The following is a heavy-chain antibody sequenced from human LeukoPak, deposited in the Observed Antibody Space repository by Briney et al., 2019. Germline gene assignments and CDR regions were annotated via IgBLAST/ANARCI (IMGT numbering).Heavy chain of an antibody. J-gene: IGHJ3*02. CDR1: GFTFSSYS. V-gene: IGHV3-21*01. Sequence: PGGSLRLSCAASGFTFSSYSMNWVRQAPGKGLEWVSSISSSSSYIYYADSVKGRFTISRDNAKNSLYLQMNSLRAEDTAVYYCAKASWGLGAFDIWGQGTMVTVSS. CDR2: ISSSSSYI. CDR3: AKASWGLGAFDI. D-gene: IGHD7-27*01.